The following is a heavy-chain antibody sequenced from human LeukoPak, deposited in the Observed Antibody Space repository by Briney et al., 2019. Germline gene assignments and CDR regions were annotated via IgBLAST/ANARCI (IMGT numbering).Heavy chain of an antibody. Sequence: SETLSLTCTVSGGSISSSPYSWGWIRQPPGEGLEWIGNSYYSGSTYYNPSLKTRVTISVDTSKNQFSLKLTSVTAADTAVYYCARHASVDGNWPRPLDYWGQGSLVTVSS. CDR1: GGSISSSPYS. D-gene: IGHD6-19*01. V-gene: IGHV4-39*01. J-gene: IGHJ4*02. CDR3: ARHASVDGNWPRPLDY. CDR2: SYYSGST.